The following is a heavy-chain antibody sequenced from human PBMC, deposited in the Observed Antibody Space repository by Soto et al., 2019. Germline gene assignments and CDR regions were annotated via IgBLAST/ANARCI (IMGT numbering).Heavy chain of an antibody. V-gene: IGHV1-69*13. D-gene: IGHD1-1*01. Sequence: ASVKVSCKASGGTFSSYAISWVRQAPGQGLEWMGGIIPIFGTANYAQKFQGRVTITADESTSTAYMELSSLRSEDTAVYYCAREGRGYVYYYYGMDVWGQGTTVTVS. J-gene: IGHJ6*02. CDR3: AREGRGYVYYYYGMDV. CDR1: GGTFSSYA. CDR2: IIPIFGTA.